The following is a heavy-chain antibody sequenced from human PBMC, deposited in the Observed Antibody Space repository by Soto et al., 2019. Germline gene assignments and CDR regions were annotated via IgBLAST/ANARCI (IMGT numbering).Heavy chain of an antibody. CDR1: GFTFSSYW. Sequence: EVQLVESGGGLVQRGGSLRLSCEASGFTFSSYWMSWVRQAPGKGLEWVANIKEDGSEKYYVDSVKGRFTISRDNPKNSLYLQMNSLRVEDTAVYYCARVIPAAGTEAKDYWGQGTLVTVSS. V-gene: IGHV3-7*01. CDR3: ARVIPAAGTEAKDY. D-gene: IGHD6-13*01. CDR2: IKEDGSEK. J-gene: IGHJ4*02.